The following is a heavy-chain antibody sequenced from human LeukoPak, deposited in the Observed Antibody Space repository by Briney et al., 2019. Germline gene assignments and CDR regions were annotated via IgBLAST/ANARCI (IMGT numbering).Heavy chain of an antibody. CDR3: ARIPGGYYYAMDV. Sequence: GGSLRLSCAASGFTFSSYSMNWVRQAPGKGLEWVSSISSSSSYIYYADSVKGQFTISRDNAKNSLYLQMNSLRAEDTAVYYCARIPGGYYYAMDVWGQGTTVTVS. V-gene: IGHV3-21*01. CDR2: ISSSSSYI. D-gene: IGHD3-16*01. J-gene: IGHJ6*02. CDR1: GFTFSSYS.